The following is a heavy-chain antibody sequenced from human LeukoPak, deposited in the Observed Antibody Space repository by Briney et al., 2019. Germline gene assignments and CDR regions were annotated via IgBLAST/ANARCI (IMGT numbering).Heavy chain of an antibody. Sequence: GASVKVSCKASGYTFTSYYMHWVRQAPGQGLEWMGIINPSGGSTSYAQKFQGRVTMTRDTCTSTVYMELSSPRSEDTAVCYCARLRDPAILLWFGEPGTDNWFDPWGQGTLVTVSS. CDR1: GYTFTSYY. D-gene: IGHD3-10*01. V-gene: IGHV1-46*01. CDR3: ARLRDPAILLWFGEPGTDNWFDP. J-gene: IGHJ5*02. CDR2: INPSGGST.